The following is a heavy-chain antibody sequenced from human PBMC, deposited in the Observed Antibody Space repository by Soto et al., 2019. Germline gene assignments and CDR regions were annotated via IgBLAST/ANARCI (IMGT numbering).Heavy chain of an antibody. CDR1: GFTFNSYW. Sequence: GGSLRLSCAASGFTFNSYWMHWVRQAPGKGLVWVSRINNDGSSTSNADSVKGRFTISRDNAKNTLYLQMNSLRAEDTAVYYCAREPYYYENWFDPWGQGTLVTVSS. J-gene: IGHJ5*02. V-gene: IGHV3-74*01. D-gene: IGHD3-10*01. CDR2: INNDGSST. CDR3: AREPYYYENWFDP.